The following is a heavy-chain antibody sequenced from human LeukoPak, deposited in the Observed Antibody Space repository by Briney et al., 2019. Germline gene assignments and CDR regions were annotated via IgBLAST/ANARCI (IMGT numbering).Heavy chain of an antibody. Sequence: GGSLRLSCAASGFTFSSYAMHWVRQAPGKGLEWVAVISYDGSNKYYADSVKGRFTISRDNSKNTLYLQMNSLRAEDTAVYYCARGPVFLEWAHDAFDIWGQGTMVTVSS. V-gene: IGHV3-30*04. CDR3: ARGPVFLEWAHDAFDI. J-gene: IGHJ3*02. D-gene: IGHD3-3*01. CDR2: ISYDGSNK. CDR1: GFTFSSYA.